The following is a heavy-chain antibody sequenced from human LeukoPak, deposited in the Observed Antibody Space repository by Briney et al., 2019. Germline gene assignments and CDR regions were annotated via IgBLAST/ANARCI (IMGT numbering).Heavy chain of an antibody. CDR1: GYTFTSYD. J-gene: IGHJ5*02. CDR3: ARGYCSSTSCSNWFDP. D-gene: IGHD2-2*01. CDR2: XNPNSGNT. V-gene: IGHV1-8*01. Sequence: GASVKVSCKASGYTFTSYDINWVRQATGQGLEWMXXXNPNSGNTGYAQKFQGRVTMTRNTSISTAYMELSSLRSEDTAVYYCARGYCSSTSCSNWFDPWGQGTLVTVSS.